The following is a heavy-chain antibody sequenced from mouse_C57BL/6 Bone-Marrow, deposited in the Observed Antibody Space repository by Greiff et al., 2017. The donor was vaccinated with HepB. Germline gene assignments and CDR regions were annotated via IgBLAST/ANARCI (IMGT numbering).Heavy chain of an antibody. D-gene: IGHD1-1*01. CDR2: INPSNGGT. J-gene: IGHJ1*03. CDR3: AIQFSTTAIDV. CDR1: GYTFTSYW. V-gene: IGHV1-53*01. Sequence: QVQLQQPGTELVKPGASVKLSCKASGYTFTSYWMHWVKQRPGQGLEWIGNINPSNGGTNYNEKFKSKATLTVDKSSSTAYMQLISLTSEDSAVYYYAIQFSTTAIDVWGTGTTVTVSS.